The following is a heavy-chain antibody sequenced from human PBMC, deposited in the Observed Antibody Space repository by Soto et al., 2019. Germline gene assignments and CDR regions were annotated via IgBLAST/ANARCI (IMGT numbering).Heavy chain of an antibody. V-gene: IGHV4-39*01. CDR3: ARLAGYCSGTSCYGYYGMDV. CDR1: GGSISSSSYY. Sequence: SETLSLTCTVSGGSISSSSYYWGWIRQPPGKGLEWIGSIYYSGSTYYNPSLESRATISVDTSKNQFSLKVSSVTAADTAVFYCARLAGYCSGTSCYGYYGMDVWGQGTTVTVSS. CDR2: IYYSGST. D-gene: IGHD2-2*01. J-gene: IGHJ6*02.